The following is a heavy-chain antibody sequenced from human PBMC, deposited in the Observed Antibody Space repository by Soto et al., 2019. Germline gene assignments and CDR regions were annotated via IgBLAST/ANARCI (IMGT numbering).Heavy chain of an antibody. Sequence: ASVKVSCKASGGTFSRNALSWVRQGPGQGPEWMGGIIPNLGKANYAQKFQGRVTITADKSTNTSYMELSSLRSEDTAVYFCASRGGFFGFWGQGSLVTVSS. CDR1: GGTFSRNA. CDR2: IIPNLGKA. J-gene: IGHJ4*02. CDR3: ASRGGFFGF. D-gene: IGHD3-3*01. V-gene: IGHV1-69*10.